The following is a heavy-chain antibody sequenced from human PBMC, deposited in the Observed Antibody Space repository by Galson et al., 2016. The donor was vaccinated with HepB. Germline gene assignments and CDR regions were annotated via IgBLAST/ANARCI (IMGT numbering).Heavy chain of an antibody. CDR1: GFTFSSYD. J-gene: IGHJ2*01. CDR2: IGTAGDT. Sequence: SLRLSCAASGFTFSSYDMHWVRQATGKGLEWVSTIGTAGDTYYPGSVKGRFTLSRENAKNSLYLQMNSLRAGDTAVHYCARGAARPGDWYFDLWGRGTLVTVSS. CDR3: ARGAARPGDWYFDL. V-gene: IGHV3-13*04. D-gene: IGHD6-6*01.